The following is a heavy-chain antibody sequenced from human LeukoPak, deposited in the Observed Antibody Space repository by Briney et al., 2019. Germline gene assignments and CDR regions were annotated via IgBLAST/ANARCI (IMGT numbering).Heavy chain of an antibody. J-gene: IGHJ4*02. D-gene: IGHD1-26*01. CDR2: ISGSGGST. CDR1: GFSFNTYW. CDR3: AKDGPFEWEFDY. Sequence: GGSLRLSCAASGFSFNTYWMSWVRQAPGKGLEWVSAISGSGGSTYYADSVKGRFTISRDNSKNTLYLKMNSLRAEDTAVYYCAKDGPFEWEFDYWGQGTLVTVSS. V-gene: IGHV3-23*01.